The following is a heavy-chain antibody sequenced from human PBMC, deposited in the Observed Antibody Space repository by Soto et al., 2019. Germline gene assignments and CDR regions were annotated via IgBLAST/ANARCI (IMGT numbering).Heavy chain of an antibody. Sequence: EVQLLDSGGGLVQPGGSLRLSCAASGFTFGTYAMKWLRPAPGRGLECVSFISGSGRTTYYADSVKGRFTVSRDNSKNTMYLQMNSLRAEDTALYYCAKFRGPSYSYYYMDVWGKGTTVTVYS. CDR3: AKFRGPSYSYYYMDV. V-gene: IGHV3-23*01. J-gene: IGHJ6*03. CDR1: GFTFGTYA. CDR2: ISGSGRTT. D-gene: IGHD3-16*01.